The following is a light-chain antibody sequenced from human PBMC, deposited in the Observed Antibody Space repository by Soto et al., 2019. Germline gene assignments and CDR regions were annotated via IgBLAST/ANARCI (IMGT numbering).Light chain of an antibody. V-gene: IGLV2-14*01. CDR1: SSDVGAYNY. CDR2: EVS. Sequence: QSALTQPASVSGSPGQSITISRTGTSSDVGAYNYVSWYQQHPGKAPKLMIYEVSNRPSGVSDRFSGSRSGNTASLTISGLQAEDESDYYCISYTSSSTWVFGGGTKVTVL. J-gene: IGLJ3*02. CDR3: ISYTSSSTWV.